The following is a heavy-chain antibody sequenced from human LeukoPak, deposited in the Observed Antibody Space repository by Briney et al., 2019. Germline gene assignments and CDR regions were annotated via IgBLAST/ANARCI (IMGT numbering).Heavy chain of an antibody. D-gene: IGHD2-2*01. CDR2: ISSSATYI. CDR3: ARILVVPAANYYYSYGMDV. J-gene: IGHJ6*02. Sequence: GGSLRLSRAASGFTLSDYNMNWVRQAPGKGLEWVSSISSSATYIYYADSVKGRFTISRDNAKTSLSLQMNSLRAEDTAVYYCARILVVPAANYYYSYGMDVWGQGTTVTVSS. CDR1: GFTLSDYN. V-gene: IGHV3-21*06.